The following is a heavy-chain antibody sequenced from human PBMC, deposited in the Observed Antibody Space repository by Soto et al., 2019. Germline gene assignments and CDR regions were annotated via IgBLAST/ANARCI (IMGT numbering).Heavy chain of an antibody. CDR2: IKQDGSEK. J-gene: IGHJ4*02. CDR3: AKIRSAGEPDY. Sequence: PGGSLRLSCAASRFTFSIYWMSWFRQAPGKGLEWVANIKQDGSEKHHVDSVKGRFTISRDNAKNSLFLQMNSLRAEDTAVYYCAKIRSAGEPDYWGQGTLVTVSS. V-gene: IGHV3-7*01. CDR1: RFTFSIYW.